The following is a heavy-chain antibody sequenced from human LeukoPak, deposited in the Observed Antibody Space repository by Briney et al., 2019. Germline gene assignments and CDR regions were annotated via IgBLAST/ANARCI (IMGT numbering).Heavy chain of an antibody. D-gene: IGHD2-2*01. Sequence: GGSLRLSCAASGFTFSSYAMNWVRQAPGKGLEWVSAISGSGGSTYYADSVKGRFTISRDNSKNTLYLQMNSLRAEDTAVYYCAKVLYCSSTSCYDFDYWGQGTLVTVSS. CDR3: AKVLYCSSTSCYDFDY. CDR2: ISGSGGST. V-gene: IGHV3-23*01. J-gene: IGHJ4*02. CDR1: GFTFSSYA.